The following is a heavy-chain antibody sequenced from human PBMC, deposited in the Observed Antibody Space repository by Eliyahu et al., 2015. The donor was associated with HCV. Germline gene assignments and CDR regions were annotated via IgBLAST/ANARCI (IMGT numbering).Heavy chain of an antibody. V-gene: IGHV4-39*01. CDR2: IYYSGGA. Sequence: QLQLQESGPGLVKPSETLSLTCTVSGDSISSSDYYWGWIRHPPGKGLEWIGSIYYSGGAYYNPSLKSRVTIFIDTSTNQFSLNLMSVTAADTAVYYCGRLTMYIGAFDYWGQGTLVSVSS. CDR3: GRLTMYIGAFDY. CDR1: GDSISSSDYY. J-gene: IGHJ4*02. D-gene: IGHD5-12*01.